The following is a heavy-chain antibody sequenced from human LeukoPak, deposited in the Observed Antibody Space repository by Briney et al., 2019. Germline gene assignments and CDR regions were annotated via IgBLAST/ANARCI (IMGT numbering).Heavy chain of an antibody. J-gene: IGHJ5*02. Sequence: GGSLRLSCAASGFTFSSYWMSWVRQAPGKGLEWVANIKQDGSEKYYVDSVKGRFTISRDDAKNSLYLQMNSLRAEDTAVYYCARDRPRPKLEWLLVSNLPNWFDPWGQGTLVTVSS. D-gene: IGHD3-3*01. CDR3: ARDRPRPKLEWLLVSNLPNWFDP. CDR1: GFTFSSYW. V-gene: IGHV3-7*01. CDR2: IKQDGSEK.